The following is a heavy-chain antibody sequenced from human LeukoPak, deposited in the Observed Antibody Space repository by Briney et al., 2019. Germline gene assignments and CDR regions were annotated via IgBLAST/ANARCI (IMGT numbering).Heavy chain of an antibody. CDR2: IYTSGST. J-gene: IGHJ4*02. V-gene: IGHV4-59*10. Sequence: SETLSLTCAVYGGSISSYYWSWIRQPAGKGLEWIGRIYTSGSTNYNPSLKSRVTMSVDTSKNQFSLKLSSVTAADTAVYYCARVRDHYYDSSGYVYYFDYWGQGTLVTVSS. CDR3: ARVRDHYYDSSGYVYYFDY. D-gene: IGHD3-22*01. CDR1: GGSISSYY.